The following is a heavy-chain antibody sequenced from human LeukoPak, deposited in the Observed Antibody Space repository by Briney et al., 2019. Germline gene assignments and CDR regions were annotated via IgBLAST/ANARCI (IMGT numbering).Heavy chain of an antibody. CDR3: AKRASALGPNFGY. CDR2: ISSSGGST. CDR1: GFTFSSYA. V-gene: IGHV3-23*01. J-gene: IGHJ4*02. Sequence: GRSLRLSCAASGFTFSSYAMSWVRQAPGKGLEWVSAISSSGGSTYYADSVKGRFTISRDNSKNTLYLQMNSLRVEDTAVYYCAKRASALGPNFGYWGQGTLVSVSS.